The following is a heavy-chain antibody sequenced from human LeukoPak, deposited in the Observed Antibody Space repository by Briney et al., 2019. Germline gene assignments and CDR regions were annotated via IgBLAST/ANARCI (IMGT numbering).Heavy chain of an antibody. CDR2: IYYSGNS. J-gene: IGHJ2*01. CDR1: GFSISSYY. CDR3: ARDRVSSGLRDFDL. D-gene: IGHD3-22*01. Sequence: AATLSLTCTVSGFSISSYYWSWIRQPPGKGLEWIGYIYYSGNSNSISIDTSKNQLSLQLSSVTAADTAVYYCARDRVSSGLRDFDLWGRGTLVTVSA. V-gene: IGHV4-59*01.